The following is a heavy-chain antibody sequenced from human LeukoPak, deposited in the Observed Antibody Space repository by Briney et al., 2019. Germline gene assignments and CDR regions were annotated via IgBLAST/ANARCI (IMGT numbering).Heavy chain of an antibody. CDR2: IYSGGST. CDR1: GFTFSSYW. CDR3: AAEGYYYYGMDV. Sequence: GGSLRLSCAASGFTFSSYWMHWVRQAPGKGLEWVSVIYSGGSTYYADSVKGRFTISRDNSKNTLYLQMNSLRAEDTAVYYCAAEGYYYYGMDVWGQGTTVTVSS. J-gene: IGHJ6*02. V-gene: IGHV3-66*01.